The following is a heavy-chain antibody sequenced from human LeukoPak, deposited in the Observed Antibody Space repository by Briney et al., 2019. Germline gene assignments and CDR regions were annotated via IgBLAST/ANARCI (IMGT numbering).Heavy chain of an antibody. J-gene: IGHJ4*02. CDR1: GFTFSSYA. Sequence: PGGSLRLCCAASGFTFSSYAMHWVRQAPGKGLEWVAVISYDGSNKYYADSVKGRFTISRDNAKNSLYLQMNSLRVEDTAVYYCARGPYDYWGQGTLVTVSS. CDR3: ARGPYDY. V-gene: IGHV3-30-3*01. CDR2: ISYDGSNK.